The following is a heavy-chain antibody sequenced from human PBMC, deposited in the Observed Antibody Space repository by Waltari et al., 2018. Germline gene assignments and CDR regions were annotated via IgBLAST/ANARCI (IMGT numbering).Heavy chain of an antibody. Sequence: QVQLVESGGGVVQPGGSLRLSCAASGFTFSSYGMHWVRQAPGKGLEWVALIRYDGSNKYYAESVKGRFTISRDNSKNTLYLQMNSLRAEDTAVYYCAKDRVFGYSHFDYWGQGTLVTVSS. CDR2: IRYDGSNK. CDR1: GFTFSSYG. D-gene: IGHD3-16*01. V-gene: IGHV3-30*02. CDR3: AKDRVFGYSHFDY. J-gene: IGHJ4*02.